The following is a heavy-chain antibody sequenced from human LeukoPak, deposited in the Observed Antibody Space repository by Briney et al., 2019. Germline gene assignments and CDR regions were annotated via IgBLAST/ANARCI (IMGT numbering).Heavy chain of an antibody. CDR3: AKRIGSCDSISCLYFDH. CDR2: ISGGGGGT. V-gene: IGHV3-23*01. D-gene: IGHD2-2*01. CDR1: GFTFSSYA. Sequence: GGSPRLSCAASGFTFSSYAMSWVRQAPGKGLDWVSTISGGGGGTYYADSVKGRFTISRDNSKNTLHLQMNSLRVEDTAVYYCAKRIGSCDSISCLYFDHWGQGALVTVSS. J-gene: IGHJ4*02.